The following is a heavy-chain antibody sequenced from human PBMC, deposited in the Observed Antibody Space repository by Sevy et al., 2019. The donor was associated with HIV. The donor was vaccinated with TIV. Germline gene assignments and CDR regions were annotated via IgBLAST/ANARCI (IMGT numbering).Heavy chain of an antibody. V-gene: IGHV3-30*18. J-gene: IGHJ6*02. CDR3: AKDFTGYNGMDV. D-gene: IGHD3-9*01. CDR1: GFTFRSYG. Sequence: GGSLRLSCAASGFTFRSYGMHWVRQAPGKGLEWVAFISYDGGNQYYADSVKGRFTISRDNSKNILYLQMISLRAEDTAVYYCAKDFTGYNGMDVWGQGTMVTVSS. CDR2: ISYDGGNQ.